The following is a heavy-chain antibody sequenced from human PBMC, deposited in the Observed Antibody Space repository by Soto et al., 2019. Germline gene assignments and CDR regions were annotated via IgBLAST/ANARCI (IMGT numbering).Heavy chain of an antibody. CDR2: IYHSGST. D-gene: IGHD3-22*01. V-gene: IGHV4-4*02. Sequence: QVQLQESGPGLVKPSGTLSLTCAVSGGSISSSNWWSWVRQPPGKGLEWIGEIYHSGSTNYNPSLKSRVTIAVDKSKNQFSLKLSSVTAADTAVYYCASIRIGGSGYHYYFDYWGQGTLVTVSS. CDR3: ASIRIGGSGYHYYFDY. CDR1: GGSISSSNW. J-gene: IGHJ4*02.